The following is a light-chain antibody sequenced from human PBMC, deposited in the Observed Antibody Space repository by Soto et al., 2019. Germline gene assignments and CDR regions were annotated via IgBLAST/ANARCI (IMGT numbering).Light chain of an antibody. CDR3: CSYAGSSTLWV. J-gene: IGLJ3*02. CDR1: SSDVGSYNL. Sequence: QSALTQPASVSGSPGQSITISCTGTSSDVGSYNLVSWYQQHPGKAPKLMIYEGSKRPSGVSNRFSGSKSGNTASLTISWLQAEDEADYYCCSYAGSSTLWVFGGGTKLTVL. V-gene: IGLV2-23*03. CDR2: EGS.